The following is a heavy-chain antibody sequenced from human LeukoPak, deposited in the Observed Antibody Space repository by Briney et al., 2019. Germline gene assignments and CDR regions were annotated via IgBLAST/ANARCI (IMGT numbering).Heavy chain of an antibody. CDR3: ARAALDSRNYYYGLDV. Sequence: GGSLRLSCAASGFTFSDYYMSWIRQAPGKGLEWVSYIKSGSGPKYYVDSVKGRFTISRDNAKNSLYLQMNSLRAEDTAVYYCARAALDSRNYYYGLDVWGQGTTVTVSS. V-gene: IGHV3-11*01. CDR2: IKSGSGPK. J-gene: IGHJ6*02. D-gene: IGHD1-14*01. CDR1: GFTFSDYY.